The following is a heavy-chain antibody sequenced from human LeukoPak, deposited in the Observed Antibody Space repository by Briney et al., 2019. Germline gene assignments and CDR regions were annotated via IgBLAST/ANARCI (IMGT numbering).Heavy chain of an antibody. Sequence: SETLSLTCTVSGGSISSYYWSWIRQPAGKGLEWIGRIYTSGSTNYNPSLKSRATMSVDTSKNQFSLKLSSVTAADTAVYYCARDAYYDFWSGYSHNWFDPWGQGTLVTVSS. CDR2: IYTSGST. D-gene: IGHD3-3*01. CDR3: ARDAYYDFWSGYSHNWFDP. V-gene: IGHV4-4*07. CDR1: GGSISSYY. J-gene: IGHJ5*02.